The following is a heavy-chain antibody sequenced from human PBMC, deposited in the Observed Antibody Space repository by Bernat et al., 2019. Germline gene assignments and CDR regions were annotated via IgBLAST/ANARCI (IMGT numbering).Heavy chain of an antibody. CDR3: GGSGSFSYMDV. D-gene: IGHD3-10*01. CDR1: GFTFSTAW. CDR2: TKSKTDGGKT. Sequence: EVQLVESGGGLVKPGGSLRLSCAASGFTFSTAWMSWVRQGPGKGLEWVGRTKSKTDGGKTDYAGPVRGRFTISRDDSKNMLYLYMNNMKSEDTAVYYCGGSGSFSYMDVWGKGTTVTVSS. J-gene: IGHJ6*03. V-gene: IGHV3-15*05.